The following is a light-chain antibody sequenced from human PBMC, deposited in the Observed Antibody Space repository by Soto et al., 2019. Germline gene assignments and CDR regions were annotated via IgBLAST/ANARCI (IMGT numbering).Light chain of an antibody. CDR1: QDINKW. J-gene: IGKJ1*01. V-gene: IGKV1-5*03. CDR2: KAS. Sequence: DIQMAQSPSTPSASVGDRGTLTFRASQDINKWLAWYQQKPGTAPKLLISKASILESGVPSRFSGSGSGTDYTLIISSLQPDDFATYYCQQYNNYWTFGQGTKVDIK. CDR3: QQYNNYWT.